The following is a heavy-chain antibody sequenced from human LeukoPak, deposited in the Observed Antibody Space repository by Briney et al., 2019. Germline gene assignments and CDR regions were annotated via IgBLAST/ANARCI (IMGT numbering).Heavy chain of an antibody. J-gene: IGHJ3*02. V-gene: IGHV3-21*01. CDR3: ARVFDDYYDSSGPRDAFDI. D-gene: IGHD3-22*01. Sequence: PGGSLRLSCAASGFTFSSYSMNWVRQAPGKGLEWVSSISSSSSYIYYADSVKGRFTISRDNAKNSLYLQMNSLRAEDTAVYYCARVFDDYYDSSGPRDAFDIWGQGTMVTVSS. CDR2: ISSSSSYI. CDR1: GFTFSSYS.